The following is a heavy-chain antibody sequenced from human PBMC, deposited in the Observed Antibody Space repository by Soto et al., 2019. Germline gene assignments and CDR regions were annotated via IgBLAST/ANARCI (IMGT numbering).Heavy chain of an antibody. D-gene: IGHD3-22*01. V-gene: IGHV3-30*18. CDR3: AKCDSSGFLFYGMDV. Sequence: QVQLVESGGGVVQPGRSLRLSCAASGFTFSSYGMHWVRQAPGKGLEWVAVISYDGSNKYYADSVKGRFTISRDNSKNMLYLQMNSLRAEDTAVYYCAKCDSSGFLFYGMDVWGQGTTVTVSS. J-gene: IGHJ6*02. CDR2: ISYDGSNK. CDR1: GFTFSSYG.